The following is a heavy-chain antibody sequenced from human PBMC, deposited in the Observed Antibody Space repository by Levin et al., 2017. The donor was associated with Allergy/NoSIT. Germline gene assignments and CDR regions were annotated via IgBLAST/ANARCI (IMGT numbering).Heavy chain of an antibody. CDR1: GYTFTSHY. CDR3: ARDRLFGSGVHGDHFDY. Sequence: GESLKISCKASGYTFTSHYMHWVRQAPGQGLEWMGIINPSGGGTTYAQKFQGRVTMTRDTSTTTVYMELSTLTSDDTAVYSCARDRLFGSGVHGDHFDYWGQGTLVTVSS. J-gene: IGHJ4*02. V-gene: IGHV1-46*01. D-gene: IGHD3-10*01. CDR2: INPSGGGT.